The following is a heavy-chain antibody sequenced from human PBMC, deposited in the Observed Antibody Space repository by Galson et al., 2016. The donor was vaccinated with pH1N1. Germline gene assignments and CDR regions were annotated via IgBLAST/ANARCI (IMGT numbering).Heavy chain of an antibody. D-gene: IGHD2-21*01. CDR2: KKPDGGEE. J-gene: IGHJ6*02. CDR3: TTDLGGEYYYNGMDV. CDR1: GFTFSSFW. V-gene: IGHV3-7*01. Sequence: SLRLSCAASGFTFSSFWISWVRQAPGKGLEWVADKKPDGGEEYYVDSLQGRVTISRDNAKNSLYLQMNSLRAEDTAVYYCTTDLGGEYYYNGMDVWGQGTTVTVSS.